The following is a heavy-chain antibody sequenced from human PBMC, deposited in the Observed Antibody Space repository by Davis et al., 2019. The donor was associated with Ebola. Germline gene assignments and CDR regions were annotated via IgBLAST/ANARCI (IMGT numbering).Heavy chain of an antibody. D-gene: IGHD1-1*01. V-gene: IGHV1-24*01. CDR3: SRAQFPTTSDH. J-gene: IGHJ4*02. CDR1: KYTLTEFS. Sequence: AASVKVSCKVSKYTLTEFSVHWVRQAPGKGLEWLGGFDPEDIKTIYAQKFQGRLTMTTDTSTTTAYMEVGSLRSDDTAVYYCSRAQFPTTSDHWGQGTLVTVSS. CDR2: FDPEDIKT.